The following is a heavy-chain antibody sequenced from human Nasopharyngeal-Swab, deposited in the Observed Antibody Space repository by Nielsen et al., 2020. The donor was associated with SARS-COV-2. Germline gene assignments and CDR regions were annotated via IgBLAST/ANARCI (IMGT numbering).Heavy chain of an antibody. J-gene: IGHJ4*02. V-gene: IGHV3-53*01. CDR2: SYSGGST. CDR3: ARLYNWDSSYFDY. Sequence: EFLKISCAASGFTVSSNYMSWVRPAPGKGLEWVSISYSGGSTFYADSVRGRFTISKDNSKNTLFLQMNSLRAEDTAVYYCARLYNWDSSYFDYWGQGTLVTVSS. D-gene: IGHD1-1*01. CDR1: GFTVSSNY.